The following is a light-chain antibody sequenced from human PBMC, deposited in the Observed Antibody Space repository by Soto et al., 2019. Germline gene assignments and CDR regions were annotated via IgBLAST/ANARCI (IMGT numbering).Light chain of an antibody. V-gene: IGLV2-14*01. CDR1: SSDIGDYNY. CDR3: SSYTNSIAL. J-gene: IGLJ3*02. CDR2: DVS. Sequence: QSALTQPASVSGSPGQSITISCTGSSSDIGDYNYVSWYQQYPGNAPKLLIYDVSNRPSGVSNRFSGSKSGNTASLTISGLQAEDEAHYYCSSYTNSIALFGGGTKLTVL.